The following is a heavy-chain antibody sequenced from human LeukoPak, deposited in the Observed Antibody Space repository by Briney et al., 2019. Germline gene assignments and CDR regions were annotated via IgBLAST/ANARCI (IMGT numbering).Heavy chain of an antibody. CDR2: ISGSGGST. J-gene: IGHJ6*02. V-gene: IGHV3-23*01. CDR3: AKDDWDRLGGDQPSGMDV. D-gene: IGHD3-9*01. CDR1: GFTFNSYA. Sequence: PGGSLRLSCAASGFTFNSYAMSWVRQAPGKGLEWVSAISGSGGSTYYADSVKGRFTISGDNSKNTLYLQMNSLRAEDTAVYYCAKDDWDRLGGDQPSGMDVWGQGTTVTVSS.